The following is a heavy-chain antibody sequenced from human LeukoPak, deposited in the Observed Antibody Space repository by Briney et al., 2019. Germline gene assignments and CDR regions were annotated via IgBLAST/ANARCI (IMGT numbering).Heavy chain of an antibody. CDR2: ISGSGSDI. J-gene: IGHJ4*02. CDR3: AREDGYCSGGDCYSYFDS. Sequence: SCMSWIRQAPGKGLEYLSYISGSGSDISYADSVKGRFTISRDNAKNSLYLQMNSLRVEDTAVYFCAREDGYCSGGDCYSYFDSWGQGTLVTVSS. V-gene: IGHV3-11*04. D-gene: IGHD2-15*01. CDR1: SC.